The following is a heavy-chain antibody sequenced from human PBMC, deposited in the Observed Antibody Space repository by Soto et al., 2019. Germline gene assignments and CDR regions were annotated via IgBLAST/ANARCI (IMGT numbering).Heavy chain of an antibody. D-gene: IGHD2-2*01. CDR3: ARDKIRYCSITSCYGWFDP. Sequence: QVQLVQSGAEVKKPGSSVKVSCKASGGTFSSYAISWVRQAPGQGLEWMGGIIPIFGTANYAQKFQGRVTITADESTSTAYMELSSLRSEDTAVYYCARDKIRYCSITSCYGWFDPWGQGTLVTVSS. CDR1: GGTFSSYA. V-gene: IGHV1-69*01. J-gene: IGHJ5*02. CDR2: IIPIFGTA.